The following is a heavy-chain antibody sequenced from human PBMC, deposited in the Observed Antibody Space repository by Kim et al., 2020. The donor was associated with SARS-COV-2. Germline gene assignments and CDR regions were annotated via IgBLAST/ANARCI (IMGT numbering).Heavy chain of an antibody. D-gene: IGHD6-19*01. CDR1: GFTFSSYW. J-gene: IGHJ3*02. V-gene: IGHV3-74*01. CDR2: INSDGSST. CDR3: ARDDLGYSSGWVLFGAFDI. Sequence: GGSLRLSCAASGFTFSSYWMHWVRQAPGKGLVWVSRINSDGSSTSYADSVKGRFTISRDNAKNTLYLQMNSLRAEDTAVYYCARDDLGYSSGWVLFGAFDIWGQGTMVTVSS.